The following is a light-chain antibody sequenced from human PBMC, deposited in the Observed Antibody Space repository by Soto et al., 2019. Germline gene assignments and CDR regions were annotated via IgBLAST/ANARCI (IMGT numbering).Light chain of an antibody. CDR1: QSSSSW. Sequence: DIQMTQSPSTLPGSVADTVTVTVRASQSSSSWLAWYQQKPGKAPKLLIYDASSLESGVPTRFSGSGSGTEFTLTISSLQPDDFATYYCQQYNSYWTFGQGTKVDI. CDR2: DAS. CDR3: QQYNSYWT. J-gene: IGKJ1*01. V-gene: IGKV1-5*01.